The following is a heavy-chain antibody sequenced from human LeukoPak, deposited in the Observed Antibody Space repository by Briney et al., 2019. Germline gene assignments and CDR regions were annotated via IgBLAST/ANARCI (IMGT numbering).Heavy chain of an antibody. CDR1: GGSISSGGYY. CDR3: ARLRPPTPATGFDY. V-gene: IGHV4-61*08. J-gene: IGHJ4*02. Sequence: SETLSLTCTVSGGSISSGGYYWSWIRQPPGKGLEWIGYIYYSGSTNYNPSLKSRVTISVDTSKNQFSLKLSSVTAADTAVYYCARLRPPTPATGFDYWGQGTLVTVSS. CDR2: IYYSGST. D-gene: IGHD4-23*01.